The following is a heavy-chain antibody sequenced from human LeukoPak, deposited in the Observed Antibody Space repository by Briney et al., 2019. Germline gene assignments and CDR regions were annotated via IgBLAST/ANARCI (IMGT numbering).Heavy chain of an antibody. V-gene: IGHV1-2*02. CDR1: GYTFTDYY. CDR2: INPSSGGT. Sequence: GSVKVSCKASGYTFTDYYLHWLRQAPGRGGEGVGWINPSSGGTNYPHKFQGRATMPRDTPISTASVELSRLRSDDAPVYYLAILATTQLFDCWGQGTLVTASS. CDR3: AILATTQLFDC. D-gene: IGHD5-12*01. J-gene: IGHJ5*01.